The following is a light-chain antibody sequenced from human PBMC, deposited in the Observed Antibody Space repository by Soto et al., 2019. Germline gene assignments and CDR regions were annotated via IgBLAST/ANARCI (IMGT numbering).Light chain of an antibody. V-gene: IGKV3-20*01. CDR1: QTVTNNY. J-gene: IGKJ3*01. Sequence: EIVLTQSPGTLSLSPGERATLSCRASQTVTNNYLAWYQQKSGQAPRLLIFGASSRATGIPDRFGGSGSGTDFTLTISSLEPEDFAVYYCQQYGSSPLFTFGPGTKVDFK. CDR3: QQYGSSPLFT. CDR2: GAS.